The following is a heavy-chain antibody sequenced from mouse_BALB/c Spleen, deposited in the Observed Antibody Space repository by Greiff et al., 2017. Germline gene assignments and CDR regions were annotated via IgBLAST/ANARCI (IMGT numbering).Heavy chain of an antibody. J-gene: IGHJ4*01. V-gene: IGHV1S29*02. CDR2: IYPYNGGT. CDR1: GYTFTDYN. Sequence: VQLKESGPELVKPGASVKISCKASGYTFTDYNMHWVKQSHGKSLEWIGYIYPYNGGTGYNQKFKSKATLTVDNSSSTAYMELRSLTSEDSAVYYCARRYDGMDYWGQGTSVTVSS. CDR3: ARRYDGMDY. D-gene: IGHD2-14*01.